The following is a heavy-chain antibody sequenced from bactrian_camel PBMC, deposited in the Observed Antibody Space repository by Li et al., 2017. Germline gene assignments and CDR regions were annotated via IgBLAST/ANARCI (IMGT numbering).Heavy chain of an antibody. Sequence: HVQLVESGGGSVQAGGSLRLSCVASGFSHSTGCMGWFRQIPGQEREGVAAIRSDGETRYKDSVKGRFTISKDNSKNTLYLEMNSLSSEDTAMYYCAASSRARYYRASLVPGDYDYWGQGTQVTVS. CDR2: IRSDGETR. CDR3: AASSRARYYRASLVPGDYDY. V-gene: IGHV3S1*01. CDR1: GFSHSTGC. D-gene: IGHD6*01. J-gene: IGHJ4*01.